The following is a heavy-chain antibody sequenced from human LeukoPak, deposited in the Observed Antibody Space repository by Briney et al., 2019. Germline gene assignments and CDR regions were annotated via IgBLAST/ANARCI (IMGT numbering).Heavy chain of an antibody. Sequence: MPSETLSLTCGVSGYSITSGYYWGWIRQPPGKGLEWIGTIYHSGSTYYNPSLKSRVTISLDTSQNQFSLKLNSVTAADTAVYYCAGEKGGAADYWGQGTLVTVSS. D-gene: IGHD2-15*01. CDR2: IYHSGST. V-gene: IGHV4-38-2*02. CDR1: GYSITSGYY. CDR3: AGEKGGAADY. J-gene: IGHJ4*02.